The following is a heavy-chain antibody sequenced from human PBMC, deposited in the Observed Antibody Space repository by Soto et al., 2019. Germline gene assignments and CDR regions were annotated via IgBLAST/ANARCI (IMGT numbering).Heavy chain of an antibody. J-gene: IGHJ3*02. CDR2: IYYSGST. CDR1: GGSISSYY. V-gene: IGHV4-59*01. CDR3: ARGVFVKPIYAFDI. Sequence: SETLSLTCTVSGGSISSYYWSWIRQPPGKGLEWIGYIYYSGSTNYNPSLKSRVTISVDTSKNQFSLKLSSVTAADTAVYYCARGVFVKPIYAFDIWGQGTMVTVSS. D-gene: IGHD3-10*01.